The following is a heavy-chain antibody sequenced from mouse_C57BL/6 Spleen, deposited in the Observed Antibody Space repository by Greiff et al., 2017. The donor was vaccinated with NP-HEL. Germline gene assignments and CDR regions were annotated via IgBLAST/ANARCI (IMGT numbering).Heavy chain of an antibody. CDR3: ARGGRRSDYDYELFDY. Sequence: EVQLQQSGPELVKPGASVKISCKASGYSFTGYYMNWVKQSPEKSLEWIGEINPSTGGTTYNQKFKAKATLTVDKSSSTAYMQLKSLTSEDSAVYYCARGGRRSDYDYELFDYWGQGTTLTVSS. CDR1: GYSFTGYY. D-gene: IGHD2-4*01. J-gene: IGHJ2*01. V-gene: IGHV1-42*01. CDR2: INPSTGGT.